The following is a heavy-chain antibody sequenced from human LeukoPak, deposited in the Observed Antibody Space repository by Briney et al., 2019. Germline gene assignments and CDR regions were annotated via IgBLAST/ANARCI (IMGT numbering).Heavy chain of an antibody. Sequence: PGGSLRLSCPASGFTFSSYSISWVRQAPGKGLEWVSSISSSGSHIYYADSVKGRFTISRDNAKNSLYLQMNSLRAEDTAVYYCARGYSSFEYWGQGTLVTVSS. J-gene: IGHJ4*02. CDR1: GFTFSSYS. D-gene: IGHD6-19*01. CDR2: ISSSGSHI. V-gene: IGHV3-21*01. CDR3: ARGYSSFEY.